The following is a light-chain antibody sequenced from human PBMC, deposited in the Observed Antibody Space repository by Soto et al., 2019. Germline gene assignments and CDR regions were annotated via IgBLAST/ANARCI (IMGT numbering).Light chain of an antibody. CDR2: WAS. Sequence: DIVKTQSPDSLAVSLGERATINCKSSQSVLYSSNNKNYLAWYQQRPGQPPKLLIYWASTRESGVPDRFSGSGSGTDFTLTISYLQAEDVAVYYCQQYYTTPYTFGQGTKLEIK. CDR3: QQYYTTPYT. V-gene: IGKV4-1*01. CDR1: QSVLYSSNNKNY. J-gene: IGKJ2*01.